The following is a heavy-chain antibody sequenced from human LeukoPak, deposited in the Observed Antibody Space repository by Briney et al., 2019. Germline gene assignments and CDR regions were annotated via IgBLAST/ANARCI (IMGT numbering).Heavy chain of an antibody. CDR3: ARTTDYSSGFDY. CDR2: ISTSSSYM. D-gene: IGHD6-19*01. V-gene: IGHV3-21*01. CDR1: EFTFSRYS. J-gene: IGHJ4*02. Sequence: GGSLRLSCAASEFTFSRYSMNWVRQAAGRGLEWVSSISTSSSYMFYAASVKGRFTISRDNAKNSLYLQMNSLRADDTAVYYCARTTDYSSGFDYWGQGTLVTVS.